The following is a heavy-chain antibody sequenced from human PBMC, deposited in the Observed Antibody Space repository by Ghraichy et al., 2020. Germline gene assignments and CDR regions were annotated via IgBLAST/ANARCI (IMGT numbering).Heavy chain of an antibody. Sequence: GGSLRLSCAASGFTFSRYSMNWVRHVPGKGLEWVSSISSYGDYISSADSVKGRFTISRDNAKNSLYLQMNSLRAEDTALYYCARDYCSGGGCCLVGWNHLDYWGQGTLVTVSS. V-gene: IGHV3-21*01. J-gene: IGHJ4*02. CDR3: ARDYCSGGGCCLVGWNHLDY. CDR2: ISSYGDYI. CDR1: GFTFSRYS. D-gene: IGHD2-15*01.